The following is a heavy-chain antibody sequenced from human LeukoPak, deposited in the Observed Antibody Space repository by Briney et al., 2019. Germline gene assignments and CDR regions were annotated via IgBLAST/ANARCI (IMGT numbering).Heavy chain of an antibody. Sequence: SETLSLTCSVSGDSVSRSDSYLDWIRQPPGKGLEWIGTIYYSGRTYYSPSLKSRVPMSVDPSNNQFSLNLRSVTAADTALYYCARRRYYDGSGYLEWGQGTLLSVSS. CDR1: GDSVSRSDSY. CDR3: ARRRYYDGSGYLE. CDR2: IYYSGRT. D-gene: IGHD3-22*01. V-gene: IGHV4-39*01. J-gene: IGHJ1*01.